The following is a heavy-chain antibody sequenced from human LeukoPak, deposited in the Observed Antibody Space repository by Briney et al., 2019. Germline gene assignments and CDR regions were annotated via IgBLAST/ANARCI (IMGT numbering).Heavy chain of an antibody. D-gene: IGHD4-23*01. CDR1: GGSISSSNW. J-gene: IGHJ4*02. Sequence: PSETLSLTCAISGGSISSSNWWTWVRQPPGKGLEWVGEIYLRGNTNYNPSLESRVTISVDTSKNQFSLKLSSVTAADTAVYYCARAGESTVVTGFDYWGQGTLVTVSS. CDR3: ARAGESTVVTGFDY. CDR2: IYLRGNT. V-gene: IGHV4-4*02.